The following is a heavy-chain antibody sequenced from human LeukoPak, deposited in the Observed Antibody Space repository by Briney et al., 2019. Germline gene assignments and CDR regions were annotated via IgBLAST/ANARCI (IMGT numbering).Heavy chain of an antibody. CDR3: ARVVDTHFDY. Sequence: GGSLRLSCAASGFTSSSYWMHWVRQAPGKGLVWVSRIKSDGSTTTYADSVKGRFTISRDNAKNTLYLQMNSLRAEDTAVYYCARVVDTHFDYWGQGTLVTVS. D-gene: IGHD5-18*01. V-gene: IGHV3-74*01. CDR1: GFTSSSYW. J-gene: IGHJ4*02. CDR2: IKSDGSTT.